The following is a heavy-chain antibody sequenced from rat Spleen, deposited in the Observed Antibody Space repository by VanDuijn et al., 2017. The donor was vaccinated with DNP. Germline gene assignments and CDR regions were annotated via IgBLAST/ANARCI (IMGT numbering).Heavy chain of an antibody. V-gene: IGHV3-3*01. CDR2: INSAGST. J-gene: IGHJ2*01. D-gene: IGHD1-6*01. CDR1: GYSITSCCR. Sequence: EVQLQESGPGLLKPSQSLSLTCSVTGYSITSCCRWTWIRKFPGHKLEWMGYINSAGSTNYHPSLKGRISITSDTSKNQFFLQVNSVTIEDTATYFCARGDILRSFDYWGQGVMVTVSS. CDR3: ARGDILRSFDY.